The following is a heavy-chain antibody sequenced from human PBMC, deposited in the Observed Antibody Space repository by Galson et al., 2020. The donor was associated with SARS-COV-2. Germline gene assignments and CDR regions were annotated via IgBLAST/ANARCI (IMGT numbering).Heavy chain of an antibody. V-gene: IGHV3-74*01. CDR1: GFTSSSYW. CDR3: ARGDMGNDYFDY. D-gene: IGHD7-27*01. J-gene: IGHJ4*02. Sequence: ALHGESLKISCEASGFTSSSYWMHWVRQAPGKGLVWVSRIYSEGSSTSYADSVKGRFTVSGDNAKNTLYLQMNSLRAEDTAVYYCARGDMGNDYFDYWGQGTLVTVSS. CDR2: IYSEGSST.